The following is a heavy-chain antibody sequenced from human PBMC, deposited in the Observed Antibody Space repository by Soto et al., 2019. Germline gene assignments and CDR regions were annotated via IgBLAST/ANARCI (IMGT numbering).Heavy chain of an antibody. D-gene: IGHD5-12*01. CDR2: ISGHNGKA. Sequence: SVSVAWPTSGYNFESYDVMWVRKAPGQGLEWMGWISGHNGKADYAENFQGRVIMTTDTSTATASMDLRGLRSDDTAVYYCARKGYIGNFDMDVWGQGTTVTVSS. CDR1: GYNFESYD. CDR3: ARKGYIGNFDMDV. J-gene: IGHJ6*02. V-gene: IGHV1-18*04.